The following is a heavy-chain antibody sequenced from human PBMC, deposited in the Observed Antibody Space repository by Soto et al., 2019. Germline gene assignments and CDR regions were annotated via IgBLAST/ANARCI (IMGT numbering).Heavy chain of an antibody. CDR1: GFTFSSYA. CDR2: IRGSGGST. J-gene: IGHJ4*02. D-gene: IGHD1-26*01. Sequence: EVQLLESGGGLVQPGGSLRLSCAASGFTFSSYAMRWVRQAPVKGLEWVSAIRGSGGSTYYADSVKGRFTISRDNSKNTLYLQMNSLRAEDTAVYYCARRGSGSDYDYWGQGTLVSVSS. V-gene: IGHV3-23*01. CDR3: ARRGSGSDYDY.